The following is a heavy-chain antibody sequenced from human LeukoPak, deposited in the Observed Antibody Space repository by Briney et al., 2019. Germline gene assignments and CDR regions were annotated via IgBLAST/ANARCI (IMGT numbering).Heavy chain of an antibody. CDR1: GFTFHGYP. Sequence: PGGSLRLSCAASGFTFHGYPMTWVRQAPGKGLEWVSTISGSGLSTYYADSVKGRFSISRDNSNQTLYLQMSSVRADDTAVYYCARGRGVVGATTRGYFGYWGQGALVTVSS. CDR2: ISGSGLST. J-gene: IGHJ4*02. D-gene: IGHD1-26*01. V-gene: IGHV3-23*01. CDR3: ARGRGVVGATTRGYFGY.